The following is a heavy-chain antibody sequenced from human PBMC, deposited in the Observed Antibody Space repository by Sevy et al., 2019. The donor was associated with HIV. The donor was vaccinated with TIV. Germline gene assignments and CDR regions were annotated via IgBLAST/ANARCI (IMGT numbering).Heavy chain of an antibody. CDR1: GFTFNNAW. V-gene: IGHV3-15*01. CDR2: IKTKTDGGTT. D-gene: IGHD3-10*01. J-gene: IGHJ4*02. CDR3: ATASGGVVRGALY. Sequence: GGSLRLSCAASGFTFNNAWMTWVRQAPGKGLEWVGRIKTKTDGGTTDYAAPVKGRFTISRNDSEITLYLQMNSLKTEDAAVYYCATASGGVVRGALYWGQGTLVTVSS.